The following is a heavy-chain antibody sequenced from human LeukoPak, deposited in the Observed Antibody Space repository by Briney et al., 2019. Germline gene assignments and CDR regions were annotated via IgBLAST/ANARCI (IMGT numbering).Heavy chain of an antibody. CDR1: GFTFSSYW. V-gene: IGHV3-74*01. D-gene: IGHD2-2*01. CDR2: INSDGSST. CDR3: ARSPVEVDGFDI. J-gene: IGHJ3*02. Sequence: PGGSLRLSCAASGFTFSSYWMYWVRHAPGKGLVWVSRINSDGSSTSYADSVKGRCSISRDNAKNTLYLHMNSLRAEDTAVYYCARSPVEVDGFDIWGQGTMVTVSS.